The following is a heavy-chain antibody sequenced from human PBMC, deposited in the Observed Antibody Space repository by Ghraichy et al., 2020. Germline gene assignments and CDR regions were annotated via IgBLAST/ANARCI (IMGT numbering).Heavy chain of an antibody. CDR1: GFTFSSYA. V-gene: IGHV3-23*01. CDR3: AKGKAARPLLRYFDY. Sequence: GGSLRLSCAASGFTFSSYAMSWVRQAPGKGLEWGSAISGSGGSTYYADSVKGRFTISRDNSKNTLYLQMNSLRAEDTAVYYCAKGKAARPLLRYFDYWGQGTLVTVSS. CDR2: ISGSGGST. J-gene: IGHJ4*02. D-gene: IGHD6-6*01.